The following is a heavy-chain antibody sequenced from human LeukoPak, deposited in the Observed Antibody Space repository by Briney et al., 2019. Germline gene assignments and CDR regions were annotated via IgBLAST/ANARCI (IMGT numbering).Heavy chain of an antibody. CDR3: AKWPHDDSSGYLYYFDY. J-gene: IGHJ4*02. Sequence: GGSLRLSCAASGFTFSSYGMHWVRQAPGKGLEWVAVISYDGSNKYYADSVKGRFTISRDNSKNTLYLQMNSLRAEDTAVYYCAKWPHDDSSGYLYYFDYWGQGTLVTVSS. CDR1: GFTFSSYG. V-gene: IGHV3-30*18. D-gene: IGHD3-22*01. CDR2: ISYDGSNK.